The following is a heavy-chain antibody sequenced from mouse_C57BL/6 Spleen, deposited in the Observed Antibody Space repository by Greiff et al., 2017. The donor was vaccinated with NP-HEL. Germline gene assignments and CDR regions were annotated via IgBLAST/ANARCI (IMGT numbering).Heavy chain of an antibody. J-gene: IGHJ3*01. CDR2: IDPNSGGT. CDR1: GYTFTSYW. D-gene: IGHD2-5*01. Sequence: QQSCKASGYTFTSYWMHWVKQRPGRGLEWIGRIDPNSGGTKYNEKFKSKATLTVDKPSSTAYMQLSSLTSEDSAVYYCARSENYSNYVWFAYWGQGTLVTVSA. V-gene: IGHV1-72*01. CDR3: ARSENYSNYVWFAY.